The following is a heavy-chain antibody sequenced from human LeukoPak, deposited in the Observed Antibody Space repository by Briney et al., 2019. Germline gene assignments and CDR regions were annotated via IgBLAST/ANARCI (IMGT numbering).Heavy chain of an antibody. CDR3: FYGGNSGDWLY. J-gene: IGHJ4*02. D-gene: IGHD4-23*01. CDR2: ILHSGST. CDR1: GGSISSGNW. V-gene: IGHV4-4*02. Sequence: PSETLSLTCTVSGGSISSGNWWSWVRQPPGKGLEWIGEILHSGSTNYNPSLKSRVTMSVDKSKNHFSLKLSSVTAADTAVYYCFYGGNSGDWLYWGQGTLVTVSS.